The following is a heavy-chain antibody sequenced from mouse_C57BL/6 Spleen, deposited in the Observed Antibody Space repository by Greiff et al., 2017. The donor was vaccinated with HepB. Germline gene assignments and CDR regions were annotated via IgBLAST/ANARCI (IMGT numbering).Heavy chain of an antibody. Sequence: EVKLVESGGGLVKPGGSLKLSCAASGFTFSDYGMHWVRQAPEKGLEWVAYISSGSSTIYYADTVKGRFTISRDNAKNTLFLQMTSLRSEDTAMYYCARRTTVVMDYWGQGTSVTVSP. CDR3: ARRTTVVMDY. D-gene: IGHD1-1*01. V-gene: IGHV5-17*01. J-gene: IGHJ4*01. CDR1: GFTFSDYG. CDR2: ISSGSSTI.